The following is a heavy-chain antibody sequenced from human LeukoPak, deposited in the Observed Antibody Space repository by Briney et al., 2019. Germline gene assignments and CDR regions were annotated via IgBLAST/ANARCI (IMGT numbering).Heavy chain of an antibody. CDR3: ARDDSSVFYAFDI. D-gene: IGHD3-22*01. CDR1: GFTFSSYS. V-gene: IGHV3-21*01. J-gene: IGHJ3*02. Sequence: GGSLRLSCAASGFTFSSYSMNWVRQAPGKGLEWVSSISSSSGYIYYADSVKGRFTISRDNAKNSLYLQMNSLRAEDTAVYYCARDDSSVFYAFDIWGQGTMVTVSS. CDR2: ISSSSGYI.